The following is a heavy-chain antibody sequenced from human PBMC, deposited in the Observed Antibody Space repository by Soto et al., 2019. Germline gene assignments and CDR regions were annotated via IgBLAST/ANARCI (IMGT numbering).Heavy chain of an antibody. CDR3: ATTPFNWFEP. J-gene: IGHJ5*02. Sequence: PSETLSLTCSVSGGSVYRNGYYWSWIRQLPEKGLEWIGFIYYSGSTYYNPSLKRRVTISLDTSKNQFSLRLSSVTAADTAVYYCATTPFNWFEPWGQGTLDTVSS. CDR2: IYYSGST. CDR1: GGSVYRNGYY. V-gene: IGHV4-31*03.